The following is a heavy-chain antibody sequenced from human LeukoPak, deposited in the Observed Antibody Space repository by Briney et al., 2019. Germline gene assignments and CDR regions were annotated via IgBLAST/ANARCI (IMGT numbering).Heavy chain of an antibody. CDR2: IYYSGST. V-gene: IGHV4-39*01. D-gene: IGHD2-8*01. CDR1: GGSISSSSYY. J-gene: IGHJ5*02. CDR3: ARHPPSRYCTNGVCNNWFDP. Sequence: SETLSLTCTVSGGSISSSSYYWGWIRQPPGKGLEWIGSIYYSGSTNYNPSLKSRVTISVDTSKNQFSLKLSSVTAADTAVYYCARHPPSRYCTNGVCNNWFDPWGQGTLVTVSS.